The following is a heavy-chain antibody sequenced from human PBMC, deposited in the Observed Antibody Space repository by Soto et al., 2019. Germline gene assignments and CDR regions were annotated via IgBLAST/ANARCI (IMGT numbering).Heavy chain of an antibody. CDR2: ISTYNGHT. V-gene: IGHV1-18*04. Sequence: QVQLVQSGAEVKKPWASVKVACKASGYTFTNYDFSWVRQAPGQGLEWMGWISTYNGHTDYTQEFQGRVTMTTDPSTTTAYMELRSLKSDDTAVYYCARGSAGIGNFDYLGQGTLVTVSS. CDR1: GYTFTNYD. J-gene: IGHJ4*02. D-gene: IGHD1-1*01. CDR3: ARGSAGIGNFDY.